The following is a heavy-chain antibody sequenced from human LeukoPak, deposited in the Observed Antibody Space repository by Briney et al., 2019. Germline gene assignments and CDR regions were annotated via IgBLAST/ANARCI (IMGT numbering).Heavy chain of an antibody. CDR1: GGSFSGYY. V-gene: IGHV4-59*08. D-gene: IGHD3-22*01. CDR2: IYSSGRT. J-gene: IGHJ4*02. Sequence: SETPSLTCSVSGGSFSGYYLNWIRLSPGKGLEWIAFIYSSGRTSYNPSLQSRVTISVDTSKNQVSLNLNSVTAADTAVYYCARHYPRLAGAFDSWGQGTLVIVSS. CDR3: ARHYPRLAGAFDS.